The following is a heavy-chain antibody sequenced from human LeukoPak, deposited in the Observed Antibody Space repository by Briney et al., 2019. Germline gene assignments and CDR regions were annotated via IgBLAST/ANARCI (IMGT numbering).Heavy chain of an antibody. V-gene: IGHV4-31*03. D-gene: IGHD3-16*01. CDR3: ARAGGFFSPFGY. CDR2: IYYSGCT. CDR1: GGSISSGGYY. Sequence: SETLSLTCTVFGGSISSGGYYWSWIRQHPGDGLGWIGYIYYSGCTYYNPSLKSRVTISIDTSKNQFSLKLSSVTAADTAVYYCARAGGFFSPFGYWGQGTLVTVSS. J-gene: IGHJ4*02.